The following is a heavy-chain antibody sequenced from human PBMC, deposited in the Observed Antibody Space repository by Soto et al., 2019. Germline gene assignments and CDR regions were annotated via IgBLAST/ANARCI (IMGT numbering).Heavy chain of an antibody. CDR2: ISYDGSNK. J-gene: IGHJ3*02. CDR3: ARGGGTTPPPLDAFDI. CDR1: GFTFSSYA. V-gene: IGHV3-30-3*01. Sequence: QVQLVESGGGVVQPGRSLRLSCAASGFTFSSYAMHWVRQAPGKGLEWVAVISYDGSNKYYADSVKGRFTISRDKSKNTLYLQMDGPGAEDTAMYYCARGGGTTPPPLDAFDIWGQGTMVTVSS. D-gene: IGHD3-16*01.